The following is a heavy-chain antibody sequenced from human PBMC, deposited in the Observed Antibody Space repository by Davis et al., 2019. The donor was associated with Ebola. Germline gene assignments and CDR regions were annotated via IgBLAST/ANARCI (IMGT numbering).Heavy chain of an antibody. CDR2: IRNKGNSYTT. V-gene: IGHV3-72*01. CDR1: GLTFSDYY. CDR3: ARGSVGTAFRAFDI. D-gene: IGHD5-18*01. Sequence: LSLTCAASGLTFSDYYMDWVRQAPGQGLEWVARIRNKGNSYTTEYAASVKGRFTISRDDSENSHYLQMNSLKTEDTAVYYCARGSVGTAFRAFDIWGQGTMVTVSS. J-gene: IGHJ3*02.